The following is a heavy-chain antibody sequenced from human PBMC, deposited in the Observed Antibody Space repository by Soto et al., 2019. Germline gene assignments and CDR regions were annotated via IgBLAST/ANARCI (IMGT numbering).Heavy chain of an antibody. V-gene: IGHV3-15*07. D-gene: IGHD6-19*01. CDR1: GFTFSNVW. CDR2: IKSKTDGGTT. Sequence: EVQLVESGGGLVKPGGSLRLSCAASGFTFSNVWMNWVRQAPGKGLEWVGRIKSKTDGGTTDYAAPVKGRITISRDDSKNPLYLQMNSLKTEDTAVYYCTPLALKYSSGWYEFSDWGQGTLVTVSS. CDR3: TPLALKYSSGWYEFSD. J-gene: IGHJ4*02.